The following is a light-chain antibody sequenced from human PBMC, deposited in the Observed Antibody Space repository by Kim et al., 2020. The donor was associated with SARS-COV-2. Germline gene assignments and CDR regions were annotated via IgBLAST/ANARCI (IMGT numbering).Light chain of an antibody. V-gene: IGLV1-51*01. J-gene: IGLJ2*01. CDR3: GTWDDSLSAGV. Sequence: QSVLTQPPSVSAAPGQKVTISCSGSSSTIANNYISWYQQLPGTAPKLLIYDSNKRPSGIPDRFSGSKSGTSATLGITGLQTGDEADYYCGTWDDSLSAGVFGGGTKLTVL. CDR1: SSTIANNY. CDR2: DSN.